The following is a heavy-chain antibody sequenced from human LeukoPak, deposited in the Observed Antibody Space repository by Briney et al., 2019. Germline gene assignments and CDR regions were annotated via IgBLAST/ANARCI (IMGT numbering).Heavy chain of an antibody. CDR1: GGTFSSYA. J-gene: IGHJ4*02. D-gene: IGHD3-22*01. V-gene: IGHV1-69*13. CDR2: IIPIFGTA. Sequence: ASVKVSCKASGGTFSSYAISWVRQAPRQGLEWTGGIIPIFGTANYAQKFQGRVTITADESTSTAYMELSSLRSEDTAVYYCARVLYYDSSGYYYGRGYYFDYWGQGTLVTVSS. CDR3: ARVLYYDSSGYYYGRGYYFDY.